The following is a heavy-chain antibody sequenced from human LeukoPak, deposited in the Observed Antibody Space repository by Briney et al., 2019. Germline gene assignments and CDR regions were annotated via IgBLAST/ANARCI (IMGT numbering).Heavy chain of an antibody. V-gene: IGHV3-21*01. J-gene: IGHJ1*01. CDR1: GFTFSSYS. CDR2: ISSSSSYI. CDR3: ARAQYCSGGSCPLAEYFQH. Sequence: GGSLRLSCAASGFTFSSYSMNWGRQAPGKGLEWVSSISSSSSYIYYADSVKGRFTISRDNAKNSLYLQMNSLRVEDTAVYYCARAQYCSGGSCPLAEYFQHWGQGTLVTVSS. D-gene: IGHD2-15*01.